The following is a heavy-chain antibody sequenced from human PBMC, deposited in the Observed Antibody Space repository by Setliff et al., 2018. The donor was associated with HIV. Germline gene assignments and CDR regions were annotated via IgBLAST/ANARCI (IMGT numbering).Heavy chain of an antibody. Sequence: SETLSLTCNVSDGSISSSSYYWAWIRQPPGKGLEWIGTIYYSGSTYYNPSLKSRVTISVDTSKNQFSLKLSSVTAADTAVYYCAREVASAAAGTVDYWGQGTLVTVSS. CDR3: AREVASAAAGTVDY. CDR1: DGSISSSSYY. V-gene: IGHV4-39*07. CDR2: IYYSGST. J-gene: IGHJ4*02. D-gene: IGHD6-13*01.